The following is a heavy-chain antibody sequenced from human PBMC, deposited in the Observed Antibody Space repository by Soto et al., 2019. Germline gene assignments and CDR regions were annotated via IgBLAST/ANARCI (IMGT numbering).Heavy chain of an antibody. J-gene: IGHJ4*02. CDR2: INAGNGNT. Sequence: ASVKVSCKASGYTFTSYAMHWVRQAPGQRLEWMGWINAGNGNTKYSQKFQGRVTITRDTSASTAYMELSSLRSEDTAVYYCARVKALGSRSVYFDYWGQGTLVTVSS. CDR3: ARVKALGSRSVYFDY. V-gene: IGHV1-3*01. D-gene: IGHD2-2*01. CDR1: GYTFTSYA.